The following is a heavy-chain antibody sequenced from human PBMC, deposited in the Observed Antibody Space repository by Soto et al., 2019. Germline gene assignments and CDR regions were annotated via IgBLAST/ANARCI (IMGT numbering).Heavy chain of an antibody. V-gene: IGHV4-59*01. CDR2: IYYSGST. Sequence: SETLSLTCTVSGGSLSSYYWSWIRQPPGKGLEWIGYIYYSGSTNYNPSLKSRVTISVDTSKNQFSLKLSSVTAADTAVYYCARNNYGDYVWFDPWGQGTLVTVSS. J-gene: IGHJ5*02. CDR1: GGSLSSYY. D-gene: IGHD4-17*01. CDR3: ARNNYGDYVWFDP.